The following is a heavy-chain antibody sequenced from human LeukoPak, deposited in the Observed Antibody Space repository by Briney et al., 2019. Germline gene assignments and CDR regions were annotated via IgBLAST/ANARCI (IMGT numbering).Heavy chain of an antibody. J-gene: IGHJ3*02. D-gene: IGHD1-26*01. CDR2: ISWNSGSI. CDR1: GFTFDDYA. CDR3: AKGKGSGSSSWDAFDI. V-gene: IGHV3-9*03. Sequence: GGSLRLSCAASGFTFDDYAMHWVRQAPGKGLEWVSGISWNSGSIGYADSVKGRFTISRDNAKNSLYVQMNSLRVEDMALYYCAKGKGSGSSSWDAFDIWGQGTMVTVSS.